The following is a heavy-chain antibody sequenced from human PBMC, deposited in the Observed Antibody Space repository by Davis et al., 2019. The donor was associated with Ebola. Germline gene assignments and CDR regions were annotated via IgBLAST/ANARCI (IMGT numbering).Heavy chain of an antibody. D-gene: IGHD1-26*01. CDR1: GFTFSDYY. CDR3: ARGPDSGTYWSLDS. CDR2: IYYSGST. J-gene: IGHJ4*02. Sequence: GSLRLSCAASGFTFSDYYMSWIRQAPGKGLEWIGSIYYSGSTYYNPSLKSRVTISVDTSKNQFSLKLSSVTAADTAVYYCARGPDSGTYWSLDSWGQGTLVTVSS. V-gene: IGHV4-38-2*01.